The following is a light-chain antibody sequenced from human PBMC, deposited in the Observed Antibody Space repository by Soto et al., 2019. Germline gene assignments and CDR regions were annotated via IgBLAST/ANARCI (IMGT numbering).Light chain of an antibody. CDR3: EQYNNWPIT. CDR2: GAS. Sequence: EIVLTQSPGTLSVSPGDRVTLSCRASQSISINLAWYQHKPGQAPRLLIYGASTRATGIPARFSGSGSGTEFTLTISSLQSEDFAVYYCEQYNNWPITIGQGTRLEIK. V-gene: IGKV3-15*01. J-gene: IGKJ5*01. CDR1: QSISIN.